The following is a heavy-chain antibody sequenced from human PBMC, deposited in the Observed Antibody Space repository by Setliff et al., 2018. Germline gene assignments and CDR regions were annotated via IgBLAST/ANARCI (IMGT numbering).Heavy chain of an antibody. CDR3: AREASTGSDGSASI. D-gene: IGHD2-21*01. Sequence: PSETLSLTCTVSGDSLTSGPYYWTWVRQPAGKGLEWIGHIYSEGTTNYSPSLRSRVTISSDTSKNQFSLQLNSVTATDTAVYYCAREASTGSDGSASIWGQGTMVTVSS. CDR1: GDSLTSGPYY. V-gene: IGHV4-61*09. J-gene: IGHJ3*02. CDR2: IYSEGTT.